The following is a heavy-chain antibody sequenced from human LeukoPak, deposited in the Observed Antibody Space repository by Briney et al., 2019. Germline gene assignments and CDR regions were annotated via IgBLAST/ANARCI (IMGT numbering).Heavy chain of an antibody. Sequence: RASVKVSCKASGYTFTSYDINWVRQATGQGLEWMGWMNPNSGNTGYEQKFQGRVTMTRNTSISTAYMELRSLRSEDTAVYYCEIQYCCSNSCDLLYWGQGTLVTVSS. D-gene: IGHD2-2*01. CDR1: GYTFTSYD. CDR3: EIQYCCSNSCDLLY. J-gene: IGHJ4*02. CDR2: MNPNSGNT. V-gene: IGHV1-8*01.